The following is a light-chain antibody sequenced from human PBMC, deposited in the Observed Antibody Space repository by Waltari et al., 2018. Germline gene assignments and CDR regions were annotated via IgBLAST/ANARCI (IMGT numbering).Light chain of an antibody. V-gene: IGLV2-23*02. CDR1: SSDVGNYNL. Sequence: QSALTQPASVSGSPGQPITISCTGTSSDVGNYNLVTWYQQHPGKAPKLMIYEVATRPSGVSNRFSGSKSGNTASLTISGLQAEDEADYYCCSYAASSTWVFGGGTKLTVL. CDR3: CSYAASSTWV. J-gene: IGLJ3*02. CDR2: EVA.